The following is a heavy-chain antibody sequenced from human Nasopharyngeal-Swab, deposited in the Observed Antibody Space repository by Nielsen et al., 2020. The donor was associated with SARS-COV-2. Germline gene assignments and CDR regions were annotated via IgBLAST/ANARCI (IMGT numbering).Heavy chain of an antibody. Sequence: VRQMPGKGLVWVGRIDPSDSYTNYGPSFQGHVTISVDKSISAAYLQWTSLKASDTAMYYCARDVSGNYWGQGTLVTVSS. CDR2: IDPSDSYT. V-gene: IGHV5-10-1*01. CDR3: ARDVSGNY. D-gene: IGHD5/OR15-5a*01. J-gene: IGHJ4*02.